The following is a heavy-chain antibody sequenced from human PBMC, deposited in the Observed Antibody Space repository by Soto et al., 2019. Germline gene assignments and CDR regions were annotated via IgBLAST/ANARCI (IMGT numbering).Heavy chain of an antibody. V-gene: IGHV4-30-2*01. Sequence: QLQLQESGAGPVKPSQTLSLTCAVSGASISRDTYSWNWIRQPPGKGLEWIGYIHRSRSTYYNPSLKSRVTISVDKSKTQLSPRLSSVTAADPAVYYCASGSYEYFRNWGLGTLVTVSS. J-gene: IGHJ1*01. D-gene: IGHD5-12*01. CDR3: ASGSYEYFRN. CDR2: IHRSRST. CDR1: GASISRDTYS.